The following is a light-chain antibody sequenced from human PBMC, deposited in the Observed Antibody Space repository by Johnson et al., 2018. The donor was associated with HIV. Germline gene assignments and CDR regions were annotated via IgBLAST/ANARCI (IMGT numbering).Light chain of an antibody. J-gene: IGLJ1*01. CDR2: ENN. CDR1: TSNIGNNY. Sequence: QSVLTQPPSVSAAPGQKVTVSCSGSTSNIGNNYVSWYRHFPGTAHKLLIYENNKRPSGIPDRFSGSKSGTSATLGITGLQTGDEADYYCGTWDSSLSTSVFGTGTKVTVL. V-gene: IGLV1-51*02. CDR3: GTWDSSLSTSV.